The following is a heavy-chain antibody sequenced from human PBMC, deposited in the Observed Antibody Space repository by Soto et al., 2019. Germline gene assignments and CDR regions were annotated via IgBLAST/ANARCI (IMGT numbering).Heavy chain of an antibody. CDR2: IKGDGSEK. CDR1: GFVFSSYG. J-gene: IGHJ6*02. CDR3: GRDEVRNGVGV. Sequence: GGSLRLSCAASGFVFSSYGMHWVRQAPGKGLEWVANIKGDGSEKRYVDSVRGRFTISRDNAKNSVYLQMNSLRADDTALYYCGRDEVRNGVGVWGQGTTVTVSS. V-gene: IGHV3-7*01.